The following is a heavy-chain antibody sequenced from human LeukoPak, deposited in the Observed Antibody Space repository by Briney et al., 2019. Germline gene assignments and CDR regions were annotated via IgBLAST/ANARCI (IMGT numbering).Heavy chain of an antibody. CDR2: INSDGSNT. D-gene: IGHD6-19*01. CDR1: GFTFSSYW. V-gene: IGHV3-74*01. CDR3: ARGGYSSAWSYYFDY. Sequence: GGSLRLSCAASGFTFSSYWMHWVRQAPGKGLVWVSRINSDGSNTSYADSVKGRFTISRDNAKNTLYLQMNSLRAEDTAVYYCARGGYSSAWSYYFDYWGQGTLVTVSS. J-gene: IGHJ4*02.